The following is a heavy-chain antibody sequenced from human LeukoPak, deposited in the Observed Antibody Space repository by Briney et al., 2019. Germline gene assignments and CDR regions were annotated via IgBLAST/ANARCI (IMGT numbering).Heavy chain of an antibody. CDR3: ARDVRSNLLGY. V-gene: IGHV1-69*04. CDR2: IIPIIGIA. Sequence: ASVKVSCKPSQGTLSSHTISWGRQTPGPGDRGMRRIIPIIGIANYAQKFQCRVTITADNPTSTAYREVSSLRSEDTAVYYCARDVRSNLLGYWGQGTLVTVSS. J-gene: IGHJ4*02. D-gene: IGHD3-16*01. CDR1: QGTLSSHT.